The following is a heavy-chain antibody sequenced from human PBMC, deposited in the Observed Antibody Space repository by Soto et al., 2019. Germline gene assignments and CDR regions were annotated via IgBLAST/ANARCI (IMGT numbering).Heavy chain of an antibody. CDR1: GFTFSSYG. V-gene: IGHV3-33*01. CDR2: IWYDGSNK. Sequence: QVQLVESGGGVVQPGRSLRLSCAASGFTFSSYGMHWVRQAPGKGLEWVAVIWYDGSNKYYADSVKGRFTISRDNSKNTLYLQINSLRAEDTAVYYCARDVREPFFDYWGQGTLVTVSS. CDR3: ARDVREPFFDY. J-gene: IGHJ4*02.